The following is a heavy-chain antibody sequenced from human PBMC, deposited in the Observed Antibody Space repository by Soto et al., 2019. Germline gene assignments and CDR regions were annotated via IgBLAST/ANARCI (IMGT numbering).Heavy chain of an antibody. D-gene: IGHD5-18*01. CDR3: ARASSDSSRIQEWVMGNY. CDR1: GFTFSSFA. Sequence: GGSLRLSCAASGFTFSSFAMHWVRQAPGTGLEWLAVISYDGSKKYYADSVKGRLTISRDNSKNTLYLQMNSLRAEDTALYYCARASSDSSRIQEWVMGNYWGQGTLVTVSS. V-gene: IGHV3-30-3*01. J-gene: IGHJ4*02. CDR2: ISYDGSKK.